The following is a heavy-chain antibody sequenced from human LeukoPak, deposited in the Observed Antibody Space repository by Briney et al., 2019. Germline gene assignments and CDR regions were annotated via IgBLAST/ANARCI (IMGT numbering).Heavy chain of an antibody. CDR2: IKQDRSQQ. V-gene: IGHV3-7*01. CDR3: ARVLSGRGSLYDYYYYMDV. CDR1: GFTFGSYW. D-gene: IGHD3-10*01. J-gene: IGHJ6*03. Sequence: GGSLRLSCVASGFTFGSYWMSWVRQAPGKGLEWVANIKQDRSQQYYVDSVKGRFTISKDYARNSVYLEMNRLRAEDTAVYYCARVLSGRGSLYDYYYYMDVWGKGTTVTISS.